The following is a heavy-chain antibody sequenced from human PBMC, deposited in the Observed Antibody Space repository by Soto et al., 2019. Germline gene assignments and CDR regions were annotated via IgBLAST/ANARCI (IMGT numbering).Heavy chain of an antibody. D-gene: IGHD2-2*01. Sequence: QVQLVQSGAEVKKPGSSVKVFCKASGGTFSNYTISWVRQAPGQGLEWTGGIIPVFGTTDYEQKFQGRVTITADGSTSTAYMKLSSLRSADTAVYYCARSSPYIVVRKPTGNQDYYGMDVWGQGTTVTVSS. CDR2: IIPVFGTT. CDR3: ARSSPYIVVRKPTGNQDYYGMDV. V-gene: IGHV1-69*01. J-gene: IGHJ6*02. CDR1: GGTFSNYT.